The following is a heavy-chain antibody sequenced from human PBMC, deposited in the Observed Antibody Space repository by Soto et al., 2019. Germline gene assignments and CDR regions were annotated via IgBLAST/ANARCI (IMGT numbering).Heavy chain of an antibody. CDR2: IIPILGIA. J-gene: IGHJ5*02. Sequence: QVQLVQSGAEVKKPGSSVKVSCKASGGTFSSYTISWVRQAPGQGLEGMGRIIPILGIANYAQKFHGRVTITANKSTSTAYMELCSLRSEDTAVYYCARDARSSFDWFDPWGQGTLVTVSS. CDR3: ARDARSSFDWFDP. CDR1: GGTFSSYT. V-gene: IGHV1-69*08.